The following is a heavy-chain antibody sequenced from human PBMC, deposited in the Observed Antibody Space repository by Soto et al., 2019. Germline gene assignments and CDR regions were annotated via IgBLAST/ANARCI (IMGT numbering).Heavy chain of an antibody. J-gene: IGHJ6*03. CDR3: ARITLSTNYYYYYMDV. CDR2: IFSNDEK. CDR1: GFSLSNARMG. Sequence: SGPTLVNPTETLTLTCTVSGFSLSNARMGVSWIRQPPGKALEWLAHIFSNDEKSYSTSLKSRLTISKDTSKSQVVLTMTNMDPVDTATYYCARITLSTNYYYYYMDVWGKGTTVTVSS. D-gene: IGHD1-26*01. V-gene: IGHV2-26*01.